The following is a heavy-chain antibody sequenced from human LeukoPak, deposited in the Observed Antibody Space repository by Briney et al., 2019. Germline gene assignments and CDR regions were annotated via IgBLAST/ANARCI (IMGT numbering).Heavy chain of an antibody. CDR2: MKPDGSEE. CDR1: GFTFSNYW. J-gene: IGHJ2*01. V-gene: IGHV3-7*03. CDR3: TRRAARWQFDL. D-gene: IGHD5-24*01. Sequence: GGSLRLSCAASGFTFSNYWMTWVRQAPGKGLEWVANMKPDGSEEYYVDSVRGRFTVSRDNARNSLYLQMSSLRAEDTALYYCTRRAARWQFDLWGRGTLLTVSS.